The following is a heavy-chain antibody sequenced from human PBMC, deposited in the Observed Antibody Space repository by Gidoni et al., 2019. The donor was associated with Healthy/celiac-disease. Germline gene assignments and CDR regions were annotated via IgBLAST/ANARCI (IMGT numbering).Heavy chain of an antibody. V-gene: IGHV3-23*01. CDR2: ISGSGGST. J-gene: IGHJ4*02. CDR1: GFHFSSYA. D-gene: IGHD6-13*01. CDR3: ARSGDSPWDY. Sequence: EVQLLESGGGLVQPGGSLRLSCAASGFHFSSYAMSWVRQAPGKGLDWVSAISGSGGSTYYADSVKGRFTISRDNSKNTLYLQMNSLRAEDTAVYYCARSGDSPWDYWGQGTLVTVSS.